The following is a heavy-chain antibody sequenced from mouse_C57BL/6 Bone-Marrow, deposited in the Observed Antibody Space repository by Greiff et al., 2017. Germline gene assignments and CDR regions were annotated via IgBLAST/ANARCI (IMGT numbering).Heavy chain of an antibody. V-gene: IGHV14-4*01. CDR3: ARRYYYGSSPYYFDY. Sequence: EVQLQQSGAELVRPGASVKLSCTASGFNIKDDYMHWVKQRPEQGLEWIGWIDPENGDTKYAPKFQGKATITADTSSNTAYLQLSSLTSEDTAIYYCARRYYYGSSPYYFDYWGQGTTLTVSS. D-gene: IGHD1-1*01. J-gene: IGHJ2*01. CDR1: GFNIKDDY. CDR2: IDPENGDT.